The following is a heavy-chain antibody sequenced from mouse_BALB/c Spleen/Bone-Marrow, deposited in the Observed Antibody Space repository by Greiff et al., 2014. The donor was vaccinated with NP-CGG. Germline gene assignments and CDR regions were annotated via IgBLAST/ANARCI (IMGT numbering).Heavy chain of an antibody. CDR3: ARRLTGTLYFDY. CDR1: GYAFTNYL. CDR2: INPGSGAT. V-gene: IGHV1-54*03. J-gene: IGHJ2*01. Sequence: VQLVESGAELVRPGTSVKVSCKASGYAFTNYLIEWVKQRPRQGLEWIGVINPGSGATNYNENFKGKATLTADKSSSTPYMQLSSLTSDDSAVYFCARRLTGTLYFDYWGQGTTLTVSS. D-gene: IGHD4-1*01.